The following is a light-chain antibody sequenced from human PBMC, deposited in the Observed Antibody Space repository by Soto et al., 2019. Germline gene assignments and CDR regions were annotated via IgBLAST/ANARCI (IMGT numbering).Light chain of an antibody. Sequence: QSVLTQPPSVSGAPVQRVTISCTGSSSNIGTGYDVHWYQQLPGTAPKLLIYGNSNRPSGVPDRFSGSKSGTSASLAITGLQAEDEADYYCQSYDSNLSVVFGGGTKVTVL. CDR2: GNS. V-gene: IGLV1-40*01. CDR1: SSNIGTGYD. J-gene: IGLJ2*01. CDR3: QSYDSNLSVV.